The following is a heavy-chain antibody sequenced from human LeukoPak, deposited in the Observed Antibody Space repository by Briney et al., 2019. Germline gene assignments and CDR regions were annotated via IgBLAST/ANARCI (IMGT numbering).Heavy chain of an antibody. CDR2: ISYDGSNK. Sequence: GRSLRLSCAAPGFTFSSYGMHWVRQAPGKGLEWVAVISYDGSNKYYADSVKGRFTISRDNSKNTLYLQMNSLRAEDTAVYYCAITYGDSDYFDYWGQGTLVTVSS. J-gene: IGHJ4*02. CDR3: AITYGDSDYFDY. V-gene: IGHV3-30*03. CDR1: GFTFSSYG. D-gene: IGHD4-17*01.